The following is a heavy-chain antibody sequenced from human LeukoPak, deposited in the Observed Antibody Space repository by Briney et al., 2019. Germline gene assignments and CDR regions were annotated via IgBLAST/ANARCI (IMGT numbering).Heavy chain of an antibody. D-gene: IGHD2-2*02. CDR1: GGSISSYY. Sequence: SETLSLTCTVSGGSISSYYWSWIRQPPGKGLEWIGYIYYSGSTNYNPSLKSRVTISVDTSKNQFSLKLSSVTAADTAVYYCAKGRDCSSISCYSGYYYYGMDVWGQGTTVTVSS. CDR2: IYYSGST. CDR3: AKGRDCSSISCYSGYYYYGMDV. V-gene: IGHV4-59*01. J-gene: IGHJ6*02.